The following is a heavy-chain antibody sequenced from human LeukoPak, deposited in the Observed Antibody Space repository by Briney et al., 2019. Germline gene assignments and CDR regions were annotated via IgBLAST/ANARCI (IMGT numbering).Heavy chain of an antibody. Sequence: SETLSLTCAVYGGSFSGYYWSWIRQPPGKGLEWIGEINYSGSTNYNPSLKSRVTISVDTSKNQFSLKLSSVTAADTAVYYCARGRSSWVHLGFDYWGQGTLVTVSS. CDR3: ARGRSSWVHLGFDY. D-gene: IGHD6-13*01. CDR1: GGSFSGYY. V-gene: IGHV4-34*01. J-gene: IGHJ4*02. CDR2: INYSGST.